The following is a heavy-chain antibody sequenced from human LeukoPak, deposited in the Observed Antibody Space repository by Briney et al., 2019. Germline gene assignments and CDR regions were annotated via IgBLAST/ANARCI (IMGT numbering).Heavy chain of an antibody. Sequence: GGSLRLSCATSGFTFSSYWMNWVRQAPGKGLEWVANIKQDGSEKYYVDSVKGRFTISRDNAKNSLYLQMNSLRADDTAVYYCARGGGYAWEYWGQGTLVTVSS. CDR1: GFTFSSYW. CDR3: ARGGGYAWEY. J-gene: IGHJ4*02. V-gene: IGHV3-7*01. D-gene: IGHD5-12*01. CDR2: IKQDGSEK.